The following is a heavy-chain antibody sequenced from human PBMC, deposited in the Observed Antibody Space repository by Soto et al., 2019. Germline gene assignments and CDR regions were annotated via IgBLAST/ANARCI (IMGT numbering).Heavy chain of an antibody. V-gene: IGHV4-59*01. Sequence: SETLSLTCTVSGGSISSYYWSWIRQPPGKGLEWIGYIYYSGSTNYNPSLKSRVTISVDTSKNQFSLKLSSVTAADTAVYYCARDGAAALFRPPLTFWGQGTLVTVSS. D-gene: IGHD6-13*01. CDR2: IYYSGST. J-gene: IGHJ4*02. CDR1: GGSISSYY. CDR3: ARDGAAALFRPPLTF.